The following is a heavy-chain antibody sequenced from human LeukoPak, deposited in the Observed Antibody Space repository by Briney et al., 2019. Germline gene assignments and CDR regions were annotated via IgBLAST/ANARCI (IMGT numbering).Heavy chain of an antibody. CDR2: IKGDGTET. V-gene: IGHV3-7*01. CDR1: GFRLNNYW. J-gene: IGHJ4*02. Sequence: SGGSLRLSCAASGFRLNNYWMSWVRQAPGQGLEWVATIKGDGTETYYVDSVKGRFTIFGDNARNSLYLQMNNLRVEDTAVYYCAKTVGYGSGNDQAGGWGPGTLVSVSS. D-gene: IGHD3-10*01. CDR3: AKTVGYGSGNDQAGG.